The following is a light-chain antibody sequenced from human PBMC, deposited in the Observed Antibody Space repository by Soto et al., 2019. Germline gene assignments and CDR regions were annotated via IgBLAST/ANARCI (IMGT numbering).Light chain of an antibody. V-gene: IGLV1-40*01. Sequence: QSVLTQPPSVSGAPGQRVTISCTGSSSNIGAGYDVHWYQQLPGTAPKLLIYGNSNRPSGVPDRFSGSKSGTSASLAITGLQAEDEADYYCQSYDSNLSGDHVFGPGTKVTVL. CDR1: SSNIGAGYD. CDR2: GNS. J-gene: IGLJ1*01. CDR3: QSYDSNLSGDHV.